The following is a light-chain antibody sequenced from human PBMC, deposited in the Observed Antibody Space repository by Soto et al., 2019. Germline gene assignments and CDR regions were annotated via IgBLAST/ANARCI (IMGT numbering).Light chain of an antibody. J-gene: IGKJ1*01. CDR3: HQYYDWTPGT. V-gene: IGKV3D-15*01. CDR2: GAS. Sequence: EIVLTQSPGSLSLSPRERATLSCRASQSVSSNLAWYQQKPGQAPRLLIYGASNRATGIPARFSGSGAGKDLTITISSLETEDFAGYYCHQYYDWTPGTFGQGNKGDIK. CDR1: QSVSSN.